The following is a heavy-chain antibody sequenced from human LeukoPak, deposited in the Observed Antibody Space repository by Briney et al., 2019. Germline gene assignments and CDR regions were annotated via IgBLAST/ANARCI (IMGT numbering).Heavy chain of an antibody. Sequence: GGSLRLSCAASGFTFDNAWMNWVRQAPGKGLEWVGRVKSKTDGGTTDYAAPVKGRFTISRDDSENTLFLQLNSLKTEDTVLYYCTTVGTTSPIAEEYFDYWGQGTLVTVSS. CDR2: VKSKTDGGTT. CDR3: TTVGTTSPIAEEYFDY. D-gene: IGHD1-26*01. CDR1: GFTFDNAW. J-gene: IGHJ4*02. V-gene: IGHV3-15*01.